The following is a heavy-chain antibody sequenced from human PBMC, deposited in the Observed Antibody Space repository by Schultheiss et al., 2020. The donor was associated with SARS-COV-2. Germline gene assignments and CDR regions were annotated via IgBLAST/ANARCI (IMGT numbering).Heavy chain of an antibody. CDR1: RYTFTSYD. Sequence: ASVKVSCQASRYTFTSYDINWVRQATGQGLEWMGWMDPNSGSTGYAQKFQGRVTMTRSTSISTAYLELSSLRSDDTAVYYCARNPRDTGYFDPWGQGTLVTVSS. CDR3: ARNPRDTGYFDP. J-gene: IGHJ5*02. V-gene: IGHV1-8*01. D-gene: IGHD5-12*01. CDR2: MDPNSGST.